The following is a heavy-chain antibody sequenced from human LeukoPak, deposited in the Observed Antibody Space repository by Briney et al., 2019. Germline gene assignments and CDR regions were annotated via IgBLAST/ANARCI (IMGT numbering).Heavy chain of an antibody. D-gene: IGHD1-26*01. CDR1: GGTFSRYA. CDR2: IIPKFGKA. J-gene: IGHJ6*03. CDR3: ARGEGGADYYYMDV. V-gene: IGHV1-69*13. Sequence: SVKVSCKASGGTFSRYAISWVRQAPGQGHEWMGEIIPKFGKANYAQKFQGRVTITADEITSTAYMDLTSLRSEDTAVYYCARGEGGADYYYMDVRGKGTTVTVSS.